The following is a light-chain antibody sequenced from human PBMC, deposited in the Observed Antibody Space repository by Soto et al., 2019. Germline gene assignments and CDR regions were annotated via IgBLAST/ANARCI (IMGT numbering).Light chain of an antibody. V-gene: IGLV2-14*01. J-gene: IGLJ1*01. CDR1: SSDVGGYNY. CDR2: EVS. Sequence: QSALTQPASVSGSRGQSITISCTGTSSDVGGYNYVSWYQQHPGKAPKLMIYEVSNRPSGVSNRFSGSKSGNTASLTISGLQAEDEADYYCSSYTSSSTLLYVFGTRTKVTVL. CDR3: SSYTSSSTLLYV.